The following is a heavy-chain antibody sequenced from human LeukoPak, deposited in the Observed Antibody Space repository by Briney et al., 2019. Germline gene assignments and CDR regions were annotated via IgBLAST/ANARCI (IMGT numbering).Heavy chain of an antibody. CDR1: GYTFTSYD. V-gene: IGHV1-8*01. CDR2: MNPNSGNT. Sequence: ASVKVSCKASGYTFTSYDINWVRQTTGQGLEWMGWMNPNSGNTGYAQKFQGRVTMTRNTSISTAYMELSSLRSEDTAVYYCARGERYFDWLSPNYANGMDVWGQGTTVTVSS. J-gene: IGHJ6*02. CDR3: ARGERYFDWLSPNYANGMDV. D-gene: IGHD3-9*01.